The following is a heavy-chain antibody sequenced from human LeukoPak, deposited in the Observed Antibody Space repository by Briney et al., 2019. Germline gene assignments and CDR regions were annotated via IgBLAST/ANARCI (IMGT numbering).Heavy chain of an antibody. Sequence: PSETLSLTCTLSGGSISSYYWSWIRQPPAKGLEWIGYIYYSGSTNYNPSLKSRVTISVDTSKNQFSLKLSSVTAADTAVYYCARGGYDFWSGYYPFDYWGQGTLVTVSS. V-gene: IGHV4-59*01. CDR3: ARGGYDFWSGYYPFDY. D-gene: IGHD3-3*01. CDR2: IYYSGST. CDR1: GGSISSYY. J-gene: IGHJ4*02.